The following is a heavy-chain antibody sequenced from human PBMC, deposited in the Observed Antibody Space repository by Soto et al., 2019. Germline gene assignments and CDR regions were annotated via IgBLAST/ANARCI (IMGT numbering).Heavy chain of an antibody. Sequence: QVQLVQSGAEVKKPGASVKVSCKASGYTFTSYGISWVRQAPGQGLEWMGWISAYNGNTNYAQELQGRVTMTTDTSTSTAYMELRSLRSDDTAVYYCARGPPRYSSSRGPRLSVMLDDYWGQGTLVTVSS. CDR3: ARGPPRYSSSRGPRLSVMLDDY. CDR1: GYTFTSYG. V-gene: IGHV1-18*01. CDR2: ISAYNGNT. J-gene: IGHJ4*02. D-gene: IGHD6-6*01.